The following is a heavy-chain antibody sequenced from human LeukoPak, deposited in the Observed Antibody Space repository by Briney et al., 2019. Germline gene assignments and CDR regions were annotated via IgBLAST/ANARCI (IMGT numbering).Heavy chain of an antibody. J-gene: IGHJ4*02. V-gene: IGHV3-74*01. Sequence: PGGSLRLSCAASGLSSTIYWIHWVRQVPGKGLVWVSRIKLDENTAYYADFVKGRFTISRDDAKTTVYLQMNSRRAEDSAVYYCARDRPFWNWGQGTMVTVSS. CDR2: IKLDENTA. CDR1: GLSSTIYW. CDR3: ARDRPFWN. D-gene: IGHD3-3*01.